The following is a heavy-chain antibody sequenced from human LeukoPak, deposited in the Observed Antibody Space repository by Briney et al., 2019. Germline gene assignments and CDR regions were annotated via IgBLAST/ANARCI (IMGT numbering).Heavy chain of an antibody. J-gene: IGHJ4*02. D-gene: IGHD3-9*01. CDR3: ARGRYFYDY. CDR2: INSDGTST. Sequence: GGSLRLSCAASGFTFRDFWMHWVRQAPGKGLAWVSRINSDGTSTIYADSVKGRLTISRDNAKNTLYLQMNSLRAEDTAVYYCARGRYFYDYWGQGTLVTVSS. CDR1: GFTFRDFW. V-gene: IGHV3-74*01.